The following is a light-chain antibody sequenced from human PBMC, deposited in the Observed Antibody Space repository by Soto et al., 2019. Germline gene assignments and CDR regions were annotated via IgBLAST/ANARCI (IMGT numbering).Light chain of an antibody. CDR2: KVS. V-gene: IGKV2-30*01. J-gene: IGKJ5*01. CDR1: QSLVYSGGNTY. CDR3: MQGTHWPPT. Sequence: DVVMTQSPLSLPVTPGQPASIACRSSQSLVYSGGNTYLNWFQQRPGQSPRRLIYKVSIRDSGVPDRFSGRGSGTDFTLKISRVEAVDVGVYYCMQGTHWPPTFGQGTRLEIK.